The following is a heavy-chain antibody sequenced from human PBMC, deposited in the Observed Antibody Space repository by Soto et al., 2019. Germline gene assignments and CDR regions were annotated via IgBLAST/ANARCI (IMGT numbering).Heavy chain of an antibody. V-gene: IGHV1-46*01. CDR1: GYTFTRFY. CDR3: ARGYGGVVVDLDQ. D-gene: IGHD3-16*02. CDR2: INPNEGLT. Sequence: QVQLVQSGAELKKPGASVKISCQASGYTFTRFYIDWVRQAPGQGLEWMGEINPNEGLTTYAQKFRGRLTLTSDTSTSTVYMDLSSLRPDDTAVYFCARGYGGVVVDLDQWGQGSLVTVSS. J-gene: IGHJ4*02.